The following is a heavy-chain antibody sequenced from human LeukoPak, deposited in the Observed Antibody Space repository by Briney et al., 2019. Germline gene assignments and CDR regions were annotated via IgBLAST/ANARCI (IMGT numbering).Heavy chain of an antibody. CDR2: IYYSGST. Sequence: SETLSLTCTVSGGSISSSSYYWGWIRQPPGKELEWIGNIYYSGSTYYNPSLKSRVTISVDTSKNQFSLKLSSVTAADTAVYYCARTLGSCTNTICYYFDYWGQGTLVTVSS. CDR3: ARTLGSCTNTICYYFDY. V-gene: IGHV4-39*01. CDR1: GGSISSSSYY. J-gene: IGHJ4*02. D-gene: IGHD2-8*01.